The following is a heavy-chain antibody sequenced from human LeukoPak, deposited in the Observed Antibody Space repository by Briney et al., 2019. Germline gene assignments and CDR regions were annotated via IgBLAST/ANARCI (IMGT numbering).Heavy chain of an antibody. D-gene: IGHD4-17*01. V-gene: IGHV1-18*01. CDR2: ISAYNGNT. Sequence: ASVKVSCKASGYTFTSYGISWVRQAPGQGLEWMGWISAYNGNTNYAQRLQDRVIMTTDTSTSTAYMELRSLRSDDTAVYYCAGVHDYGDSYYYYGMDVWGQGTTVTVSS. J-gene: IGHJ6*02. CDR1: GYTFTSYG. CDR3: AGVHDYGDSYYYYGMDV.